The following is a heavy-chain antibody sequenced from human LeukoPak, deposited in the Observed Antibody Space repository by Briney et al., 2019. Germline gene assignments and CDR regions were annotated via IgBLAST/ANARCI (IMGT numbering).Heavy chain of an antibody. D-gene: IGHD2-21*02. CDR2: INHSGST. CDR1: GGSFSIYY. J-gene: IGHJ4*02. Sequence: SETLSLTCAVYGGSFSIYYWSWSRQPPGKGLEWIGEINHSGSTNYNPSLKSRVTISVDTSKNQFSLKLSSVTAADTAVYYCARGGFYCGGDCYVDYWGQGTLVTVSS. V-gene: IGHV4-34*01. CDR3: ARGGFYCGGDCYVDY.